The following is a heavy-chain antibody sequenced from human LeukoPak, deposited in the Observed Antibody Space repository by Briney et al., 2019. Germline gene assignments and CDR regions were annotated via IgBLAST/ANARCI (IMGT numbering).Heavy chain of an antibody. CDR1: GGPFSGYF. CDR3: ARRYYYNLGSFPFDY. Sequence: PSETLSLTCAVSGGPFSGYFWSWIRQSSGKGLEWIGEIHNSGTTNYNPSLNSRVTISEDTSKNQFYLNLSSVTAADTAVYYCARRYYYNLGSFPFDYWGQGTLVTVSS. V-gene: IGHV4-34*01. D-gene: IGHD3-10*01. J-gene: IGHJ4*02. CDR2: IHNSGTT.